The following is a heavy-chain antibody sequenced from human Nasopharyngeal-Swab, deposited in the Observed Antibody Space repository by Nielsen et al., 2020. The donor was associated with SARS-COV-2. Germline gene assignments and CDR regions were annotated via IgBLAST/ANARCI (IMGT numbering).Heavy chain of an antibody. CDR2: MYLREFDI. V-gene: IGHV5-51*03. J-gene: IGHJ4*02. Sequence: GGSLRISCKGSGYSFTTYWIDWLRQTPGKGLEWMGIMYLREFDIRSSPSFQGQVIISADKSISTAYLQWSSLKASDNAMYYCARGSDSSGYFGYFDYWGQGTLVTVSS. CDR1: GYSFTTYW. CDR3: ARGSDSSGYFGYFDY. D-gene: IGHD3-22*01.